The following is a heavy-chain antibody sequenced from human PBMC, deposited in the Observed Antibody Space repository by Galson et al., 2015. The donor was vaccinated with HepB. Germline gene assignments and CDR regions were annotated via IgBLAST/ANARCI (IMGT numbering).Heavy chain of an antibody. CDR1: GYTFTTNV. CDR3: AGDRDYRFDY. J-gene: IGHJ4*02. V-gene: IGHV1-18*04. CDR2: ICANSGTT. D-gene: IGHD4/OR15-4a*01. Sequence: SVKVSCKASGYTFTTNVISWVRQAPGQGLEWMGWICANSGTTKYAQNLQGRVTLTRDTSTSTAYLELRSLRSDDTAAYYCAGDRDYRFDYWGQGTLVTVSS.